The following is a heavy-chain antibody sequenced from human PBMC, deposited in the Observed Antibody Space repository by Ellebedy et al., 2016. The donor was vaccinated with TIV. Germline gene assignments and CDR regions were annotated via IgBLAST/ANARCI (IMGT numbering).Heavy chain of an antibody. D-gene: IGHD1-26*01. CDR1: GGTFSSYA. J-gene: IGHJ4*02. V-gene: IGHV1-69*13. CDR3: ARDSLNQWELLRMVWGLSPFDY. CDR2: IIPIFGTA. Sequence: SVKVSCXASGGTFSSYAISWVRQAPGQGLEWMGGIIPIFGTANYAQKFQGRVTITADESTSTAYMELSSLRSEDTAVYYCARDSLNQWELLRMVWGLSPFDYWGQGTLVTVSS.